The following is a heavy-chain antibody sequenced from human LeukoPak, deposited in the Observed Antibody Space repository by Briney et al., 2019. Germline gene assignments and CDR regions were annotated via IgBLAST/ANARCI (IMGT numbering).Heavy chain of an antibody. CDR2: IYYSGST. Sequence: PSETLSLTCTVSGGSISSYYWSWIRQPPGKGLEWIGYIYYSGSTNYNPSLKSRVTISVDTSKNQFSLKLSSATAADTAVYYCAAVGSRRYYFDYWGQGTLVTVSS. CDR1: GGSISSYY. D-gene: IGHD3-10*01. CDR3: AAVGSRRYYFDY. J-gene: IGHJ4*02. V-gene: IGHV4-59*01.